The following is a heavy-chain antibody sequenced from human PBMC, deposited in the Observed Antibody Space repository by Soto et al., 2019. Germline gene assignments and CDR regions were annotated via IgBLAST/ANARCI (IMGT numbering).Heavy chain of an antibody. Sequence: GGSLRLSCAASGFTFSSYAMHWVRQAPGKGLEWVAVISYDGSNKYYADSVKGRFTISRDNSKNTLYLQMNSLRAEDTAVYYCARVYYDFWSGPPDYYYYYGMDVWGQGTTVTVSS. CDR2: ISYDGSNK. CDR1: GFTFSSYA. CDR3: ARVYYDFWSGPPDYYYYYGMDV. V-gene: IGHV3-30-3*01. D-gene: IGHD3-3*01. J-gene: IGHJ6*02.